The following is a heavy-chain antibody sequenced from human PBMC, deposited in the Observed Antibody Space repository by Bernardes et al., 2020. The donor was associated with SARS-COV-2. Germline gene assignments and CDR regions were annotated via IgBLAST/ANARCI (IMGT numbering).Heavy chain of an antibody. Sequence: GGSLRLSCAASGFTSSIYVMHWVRQAPGKGLQWVSAISGSVTYYADSVKGRFTISRDSPKNTLFLQMDSLRAEDTALYYCARGAFGGSLNYGTFDSWGQGIPVTVSS. D-gene: IGHD2-15*01. CDR1: GFTSSIYV. CDR2: ISGSVT. J-gene: IGHJ4*02. CDR3: ARGAFGGSLNYGTFDS. V-gene: IGHV3-23*01.